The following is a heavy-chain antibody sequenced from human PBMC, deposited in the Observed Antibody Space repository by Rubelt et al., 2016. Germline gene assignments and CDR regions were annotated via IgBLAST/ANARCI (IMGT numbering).Heavy chain of an antibody. CDR2: INPSTGGA. Sequence: QVQLVQSGAEVKKPGASVKVSCETSGYTFTDNFIHWVRQAPGQGLEWVGWINPSTGGAGGAQKFQGRVSMTRDTSIRPTYLELTSLRSDDTAVYYCARGAREYQVWWKWFDPWGQGTLVTVSS. D-gene: IGHD2-2*01. CDR3: ARGAREYQVWWKWFDP. J-gene: IGHJ5*02. V-gene: IGHV1-2*02. CDR1: GYTFTDNF.